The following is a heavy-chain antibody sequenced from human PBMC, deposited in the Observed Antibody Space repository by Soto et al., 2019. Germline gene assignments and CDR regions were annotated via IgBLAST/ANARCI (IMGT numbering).Heavy chain of an antibody. Sequence: GESQRLSWAAAGGTVRDYYMSWIRPAPGKGLEWLSYSSNSGTYTRYADSVKGRFSISRDNAKNSLYLQINSLRGEDSATYYCARSGDNYNVLDYWGQGTPVTVAS. J-gene: IGHJ4*02. CDR3: ARSGDNYNVLDY. CDR2: SSNSGTYT. D-gene: IGHD3-10*02. V-gene: IGHV3-11*06. CDR1: GGTVRDYY.